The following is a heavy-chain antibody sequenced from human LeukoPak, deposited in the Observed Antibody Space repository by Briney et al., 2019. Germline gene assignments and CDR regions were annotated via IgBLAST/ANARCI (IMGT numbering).Heavy chain of an antibody. CDR1: GFTFSNYG. D-gene: IGHD1-26*01. V-gene: IGHV3-30*02. CDR2: IRYDGSNK. CDR3: AKSLQWELQGMFDY. Sequence: GGSLRLSCAASGFTFSNYGIHWVRQAPGKGLEWVALIRYDGSNKYYADSVKGRFTISRDNSKSTLYLQMNSLRAEDTAVYYCAKSLQWELQGMFDYWGQGTLVTVSS. J-gene: IGHJ4*02.